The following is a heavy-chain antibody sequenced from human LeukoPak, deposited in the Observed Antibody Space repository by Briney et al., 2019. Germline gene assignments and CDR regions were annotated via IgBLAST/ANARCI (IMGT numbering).Heavy chain of an antibody. J-gene: IGHJ3*02. V-gene: IGHV4-59*01. CDR2: IYYSGRT. Sequence: PSETLSLTCTVSGGSISSYYWSWIRQPPGNGLEWIGYIYYSGRTNYNPSLKSRVTISVDTSKNQLSLNLSSVTAADTAIYYCAXXXXXXXPNAFDIWGRGTMVTVSS. CDR3: AXXXXXXXPNAFDI. CDR1: GGSISSYY.